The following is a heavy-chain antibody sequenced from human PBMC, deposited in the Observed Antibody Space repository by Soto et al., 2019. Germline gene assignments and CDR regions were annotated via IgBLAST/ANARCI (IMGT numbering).Heavy chain of an antibody. Sequence: QVQLVESGGGVVHPGRSLRLSCVASGFTFSSHAMHWLRQAPGRGLEWVALISFDGSKEYYVDSVKGRFTISRDNSKNTLYMEMNSLRPDDTAVYHCAKGDSGDVTDWGQGTLVTVSS. CDR1: GFTFSSHA. CDR3: AKGDSGDVTD. D-gene: IGHD6-25*01. CDR2: ISFDGSKE. V-gene: IGHV3-30*18. J-gene: IGHJ4*02.